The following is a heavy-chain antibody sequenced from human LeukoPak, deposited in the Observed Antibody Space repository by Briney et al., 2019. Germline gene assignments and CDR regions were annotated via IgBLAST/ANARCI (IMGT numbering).Heavy chain of an antibody. D-gene: IGHD4-11*01. CDR3: ARTVGRYYYGVDV. CDR1: GGTFSSYA. Sequence: ASVKVSCKASGGTFSSYAISWVRQAPGQGLEWMGWINPNSGGTNYAQKFQGWVTMTRDTSISTAYMELSRLRSDDTAVYYCARTVGRYYYGVDVWGQGTTVTVSS. CDR2: INPNSGGT. V-gene: IGHV1-2*04. J-gene: IGHJ6*02.